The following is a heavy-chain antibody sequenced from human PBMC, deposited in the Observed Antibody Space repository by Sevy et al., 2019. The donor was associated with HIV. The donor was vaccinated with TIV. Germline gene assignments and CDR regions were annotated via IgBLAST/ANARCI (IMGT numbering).Heavy chain of an antibody. Sequence: GGSLRLSCAASGFTFDDYTMHWVRQAPGKGLEWVSLISWDGGSTYYADSVKGRFTISRDNSKNSLYLQMNSLRTEDTALYYCAKDNPGESDRFGELLPAYGMDVWGKGTTVTVSS. CDR3: AKDNPGESDRFGELLPAYGMDV. V-gene: IGHV3-43*01. J-gene: IGHJ6*04. CDR2: ISWDGGST. D-gene: IGHD3-10*01. CDR1: GFTFDDYT.